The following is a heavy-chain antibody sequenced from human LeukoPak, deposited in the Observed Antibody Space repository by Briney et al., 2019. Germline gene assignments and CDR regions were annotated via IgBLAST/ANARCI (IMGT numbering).Heavy chain of an antibody. CDR1: GGSISSYY. V-gene: IGHV4-59*01. CDR3: ARDDYGDYGGFDY. CDR2: IYYSGST. J-gene: IGHJ4*02. Sequence: PSETLSLTCTVSGGSISSYYWSWIRQPPGKGLEWIGYIYYSGSTNYNPSLKSRVTISVDTSKNQFSLKLSSVTAADTAVYYCARDDYGDYGGFDYCGQGTLVTVSS. D-gene: IGHD4-17*01.